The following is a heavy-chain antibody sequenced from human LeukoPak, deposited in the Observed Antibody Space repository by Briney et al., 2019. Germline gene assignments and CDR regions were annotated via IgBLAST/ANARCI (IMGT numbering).Heavy chain of an antibody. J-gene: IGHJ4*02. CDR2: INPNSGGT. Sequence: SVNVSCKASRYTFTGYYMHWVRQAPAQGLEWMGWINPNSGGTNYAQKFQGRVAMTRDTSISTAYMELSRLRSDDTAVYYCATSTSSKYFAWSVDYWGQGTLVTVSS. CDR3: ATSTSSKYFAWSVDY. D-gene: IGHD3-9*01. V-gene: IGHV1-2*02. CDR1: RYTFTGYY.